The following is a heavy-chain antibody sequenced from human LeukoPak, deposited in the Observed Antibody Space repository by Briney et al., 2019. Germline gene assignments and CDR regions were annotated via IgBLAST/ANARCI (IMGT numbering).Heavy chain of an antibody. V-gene: IGHV4-4*07. Sequence: SETLSLTCTVSGGSISSYYWSWIRQPAGKGLEWIGRIYTSGSTNYNPSLKSRVTMSVDTSKNQFSLKLRSVTAADTAMYYCAREDYGSGIGGSDWFDPWGQGTLVTVSS. J-gene: IGHJ5*02. CDR2: IYTSGST. CDR3: AREDYGSGIGGSDWFDP. CDR1: GGSISSYY. D-gene: IGHD3-10*01.